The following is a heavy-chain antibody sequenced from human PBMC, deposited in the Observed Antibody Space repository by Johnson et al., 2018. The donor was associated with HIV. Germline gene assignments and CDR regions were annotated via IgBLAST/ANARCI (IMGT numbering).Heavy chain of an antibody. V-gene: IGHV3-66*01. CDR2: IYSGGST. CDR3: ARTRQGAFDI. J-gene: IGHJ3*02. CDR1: GFTVSSNY. Sequence: VQLVESGGGLVQPGGSLRLSCAASGFTVSSNYMSWVRQAPGKGLELVSVIYSGGSTYYADSVKGRFTISRDNSKNTLYLQINSLRPQDTAVYYCARTRQGAFDIWGQGTMVTVSS.